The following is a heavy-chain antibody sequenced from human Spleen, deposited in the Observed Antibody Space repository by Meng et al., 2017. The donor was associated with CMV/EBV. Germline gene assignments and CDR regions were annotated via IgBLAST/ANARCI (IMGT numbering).Heavy chain of an antibody. CDR1: GYTFTGYY. Sequence: ASVKVSCKASGYTFTGYYIQWVRQAPGQGLEWMGGINPNSGGTNYAQKFQGRVIMTRDTSIRTVYMELTRLSSDDTALYFCTRGGNWNYLRFFDYWGQGTLVTVSS. CDR2: INPNSGGT. CDR3: TRGGNWNYLRFFDY. V-gene: IGHV1-2*02. J-gene: IGHJ4*02. D-gene: IGHD1-7*01.